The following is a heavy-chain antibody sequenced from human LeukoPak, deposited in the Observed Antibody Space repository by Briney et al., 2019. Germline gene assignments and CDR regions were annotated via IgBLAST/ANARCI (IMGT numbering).Heavy chain of an antibody. D-gene: IGHD3-10*01. V-gene: IGHV4-34*01. CDR2: INHSGST. CDR3: ARQRNYYGSGSYHHRGYFDY. J-gene: IGHJ4*02. CDR1: GGSISSFY. Sequence: PSETLSLTCTVSGGSISSFYWSWIRQPPGKGLEWIGEINHSGSTNYNPSLKSRVTISVDTSKNQFSLKLSSVTAADTAVYYCARQRNYYGSGSYHHRGYFDYWGQGTLVTVSS.